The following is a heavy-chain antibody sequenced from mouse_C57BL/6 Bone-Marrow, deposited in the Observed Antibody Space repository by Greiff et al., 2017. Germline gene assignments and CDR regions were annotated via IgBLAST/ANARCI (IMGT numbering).Heavy chain of an antibody. CDR2: IIPYNGDT. Sequence: LVKPGDSVKISCKASGYSFTGSFMNWVMQSHGKSLEWLGRIIPYNGDTFYNQKFKGKATLTVDKSSSTAHMELRNLTSEDSAVYYCAICGWLPWYFDVWGTGTTVTVSS. V-gene: IGHV1-20*01. CDR3: AICGWLPWYFDV. CDR1: GYSFTGSF. J-gene: IGHJ1*03. D-gene: IGHD2-3*01.